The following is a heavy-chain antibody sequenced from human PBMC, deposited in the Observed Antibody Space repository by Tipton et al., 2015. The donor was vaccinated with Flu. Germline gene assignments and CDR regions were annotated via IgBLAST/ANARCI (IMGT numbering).Heavy chain of an antibody. CDR1: GGSISSYY. CDR3: ARGSGWCAY. CDR2: IYYSGSA. J-gene: IGHJ4*02. Sequence: TLSLTCTVSGGSISSYYWTWIRQPPGKGLEWIGHIYYSGSANYNPSLKGRVTISTDSSRTQFSLKLSSVTAADTGFYYCARGSGWCAYWGQGTLVTVSS. D-gene: IGHD6-19*01. V-gene: IGHV4-59*01.